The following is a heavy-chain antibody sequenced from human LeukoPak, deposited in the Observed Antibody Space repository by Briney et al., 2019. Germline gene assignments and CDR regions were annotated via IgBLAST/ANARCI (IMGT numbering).Heavy chain of an antibody. J-gene: IGHJ4*02. Sequence: GESLKISCKGSGYNFITYWIGWVRQTPGKGLEWMGIIYPGDSDTRYSPSFQGQVTTSADKSISTAYMQWSSLKASDTAMYYCARGYCSSTSCYRFDYWGQGTLVTVSS. V-gene: IGHV5-51*01. CDR3: ARGYCSSTSCYRFDY. D-gene: IGHD2-2*01. CDR1: GYNFITYW. CDR2: IYPGDSDT.